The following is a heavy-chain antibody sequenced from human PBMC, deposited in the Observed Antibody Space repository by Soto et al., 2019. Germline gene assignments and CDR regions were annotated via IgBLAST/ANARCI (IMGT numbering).Heavy chain of an antibody. CDR1: GGSISSSSYY. V-gene: IGHV4-39*01. CDR2: IYYSGST. J-gene: IGHJ4*02. D-gene: IGHD3-22*01. CDR3: ARHRFLLTYYYDSSGYYFDY. Sequence: SETLSLTCTVSGGSISSSSYYWGWIRQPPGKGLEWIGRIYYSGSTYYNPSLKIRVTISVDTSKNQFSLKLSSVTASDTAVYYCARHRFLLTYYYDSSGYYFDYWGQGTLVTVSS.